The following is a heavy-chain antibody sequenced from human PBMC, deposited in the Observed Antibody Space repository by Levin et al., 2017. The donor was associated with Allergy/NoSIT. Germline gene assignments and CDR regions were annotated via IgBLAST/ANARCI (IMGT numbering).Heavy chain of an antibody. J-gene: IGHJ5*02. CDR1: GLSFSNYA. V-gene: IGHV3-23*01. CDR2: ISGSSISS. CDR3: TRGRRLVDL. Sequence: TGGSLRLSCAASGLSFSNYAMSWVRQAPGKGLEWVSAISGSSISSYHADSVKGRFTISRDNSNSTLHLQMNSLRAEDTAVYYCTRGRRLVDLWGQGTLVIVSS. D-gene: IGHD4-11*01.